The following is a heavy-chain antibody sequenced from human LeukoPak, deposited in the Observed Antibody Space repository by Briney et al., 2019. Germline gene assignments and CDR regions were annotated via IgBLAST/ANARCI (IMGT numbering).Heavy chain of an antibody. D-gene: IGHD3/OR15-3a*01. CDR2: IYYSGNT. V-gene: IGHV4-39*01. Sequence: SETLSLTCTVSGVSISSSNSYWGWLRQPPGKGLEWIGSIYYSGNTYYNASLKSQVSISIDTSKNQFSLKLTSVTAADTAVYYCARQTGSGLFILPGGQGTLVTVSS. CDR3: ARQTGSGLFILP. J-gene: IGHJ4*02. CDR1: GVSISSSNSY.